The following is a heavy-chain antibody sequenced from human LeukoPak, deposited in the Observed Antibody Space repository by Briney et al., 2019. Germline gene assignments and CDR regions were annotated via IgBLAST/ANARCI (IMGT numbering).Heavy chain of an antibody. Sequence: PSGTLSLTCTVSGGSISTSNWWSWVRQPPGKGLEWIGEVYHSGSTTYNSSLKSRLTMSIDKSKNHFSLNLSSVTAADTAVYYCARCYYGSGTNYFDYWGQGTLVTVSS. V-gene: IGHV4-4*02. CDR1: GGSISTSNW. J-gene: IGHJ4*02. D-gene: IGHD3-10*01. CDR3: ARCYYGSGTNYFDY. CDR2: VYHSGST.